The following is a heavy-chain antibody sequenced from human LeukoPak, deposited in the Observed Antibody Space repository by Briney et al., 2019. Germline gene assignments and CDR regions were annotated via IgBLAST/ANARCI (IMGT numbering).Heavy chain of an antibody. Sequence: ASVKVSCKASGGTFSSYAISWVRQAPGQGLEWMGGIIPIFGTANYAQKFQGRVTITADESTSTAYMELSSLRSEDTAVYFCSRNLLWFGWLFPRYYGMDVWGQGTTVTVSS. CDR2: IIPIFGTA. CDR1: GGTFSSYA. CDR3: SRNLLWFGWLFPRYYGMDV. D-gene: IGHD3-10*01. J-gene: IGHJ6*02. V-gene: IGHV1-69*13.